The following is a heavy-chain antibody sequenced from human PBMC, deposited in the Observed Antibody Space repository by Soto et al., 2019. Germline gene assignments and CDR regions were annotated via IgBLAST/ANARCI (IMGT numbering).Heavy chain of an antibody. J-gene: IGHJ5*02. V-gene: IGHV1-2*02. Sequence: VSCKASGYTFTGYYMHWVRQAPGQGLEWMGWINPNSGGTNYAQKFQGRVTMTRDTSISTAYMELSRLRSDDTAVYYCARTRSYAGAGAKGFDPWGQGTLVTVSS. CDR3: ARTRSYAGAGAKGFDP. CDR2: INPNSGGT. CDR1: GYTFTGYY. D-gene: IGHD2-2*01.